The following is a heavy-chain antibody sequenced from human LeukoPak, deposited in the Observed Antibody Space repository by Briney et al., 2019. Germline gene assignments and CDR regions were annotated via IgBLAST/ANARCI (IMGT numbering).Heavy chain of an antibody. CDR1: GFTFSGST. CDR3: ARELPIAVRRGLDY. J-gene: IGHJ4*02. Sequence: GGSLRLSCAASGFTFSGSTMHWVRQASGKGLEWVGRIRSKANNYATAYATSVKGRFTLSRDDSKNTAYLQMNSLKTEDTAVYYCARELPIAVRRGLDYWGQGTLVTVSS. CDR2: IRSKANNYAT. D-gene: IGHD6-6*01. V-gene: IGHV3-73*01.